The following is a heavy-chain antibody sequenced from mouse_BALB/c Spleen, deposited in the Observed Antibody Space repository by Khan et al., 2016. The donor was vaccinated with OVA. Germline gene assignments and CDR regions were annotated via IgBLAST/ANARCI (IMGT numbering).Heavy chain of an antibody. CDR2: INTYTGEP. Sequence: QIQLVQSGPELKKPGETVKISCKASGYTFTNYGMDWVKQAPGKGLKWMGWINTYTGEPTYADDFKGRFAFSLETSASTAYLQINNLKNEDSATYFCGRRECERSFAYWGQGIMVTVFA. CDR1: GYTFTNYG. CDR3: GRRECERSFAY. V-gene: IGHV9-3-1*01. J-gene: IGHJ3*01.